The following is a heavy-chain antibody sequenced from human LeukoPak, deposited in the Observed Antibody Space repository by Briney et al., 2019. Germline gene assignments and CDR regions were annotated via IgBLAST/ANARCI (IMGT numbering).Heavy chain of an antibody. CDR3: ARARGYSYGHEAFDI. D-gene: IGHD5-18*01. V-gene: IGHV1-8*01. J-gene: IGHJ3*02. CDR1: GYTFTSYD. Sequence: ASVEVSCKASGYTFTSYDINWVRQAPGQGLEWMGWMNPNSGNTVYAQKFQGRVTMTRNTSISTAYMELSSLRSEDTAVYYCARARGYSYGHEAFDIWGQGTMVTVSS. CDR2: MNPNSGNT.